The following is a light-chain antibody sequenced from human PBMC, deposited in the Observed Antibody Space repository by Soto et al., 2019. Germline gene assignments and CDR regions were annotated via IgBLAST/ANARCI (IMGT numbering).Light chain of an antibody. CDR3: QQRYNWPLT. Sequence: EIVLRQSPATLSLSPGERATLSCRASQSVSHYLAWYQQKPGQAPRLFIYDASNRATGIPARFSGSGSGTDFTLTISILEHEDLAVYYCQQRYNWPLTFGGGTKVEIK. CDR2: DAS. J-gene: IGKJ4*01. V-gene: IGKV3-11*01. CDR1: QSVSHY.